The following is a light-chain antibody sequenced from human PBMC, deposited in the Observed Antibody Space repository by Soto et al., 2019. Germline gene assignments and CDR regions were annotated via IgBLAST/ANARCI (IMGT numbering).Light chain of an antibody. CDR1: SSDVGGYNY. V-gene: IGLV2-14*01. CDR3: SSYTSSSTYV. J-gene: IGLJ1*01. Sequence: SVLTQPASVSESPGQSITISCTGTSSDVGGYNYVSWYQQHPGKAPNLMIYDVSNRPSGVSNRFSGSKAGNTASLTISGLQAEGEADYYCSSYTSSSTYVFGTGTKVTVL. CDR2: DVS.